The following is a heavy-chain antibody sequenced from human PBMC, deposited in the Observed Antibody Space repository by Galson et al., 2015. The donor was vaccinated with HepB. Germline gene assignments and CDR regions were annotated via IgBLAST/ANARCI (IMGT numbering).Heavy chain of an antibody. CDR1: GYTFTDYY. V-gene: IGHV1-69-2*01. D-gene: IGHD6-13*01. CDR3: ATDLGGAAAWTGFDY. Sequence: VKVSCKVSGYTFTDYYMHWVQQAPGKGLEWMGLVDPEDGETIYAEKFQGRVTITADTSTDTAYMELSSLRSEDTAVYYCATDLGGAAAWTGFDYWGQGTLVTVSS. CDR2: VDPEDGET. J-gene: IGHJ4*02.